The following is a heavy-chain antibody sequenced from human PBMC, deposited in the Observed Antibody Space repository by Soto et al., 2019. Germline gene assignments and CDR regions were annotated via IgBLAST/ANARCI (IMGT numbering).Heavy chain of an antibody. CDR3: ARGVWFGETPYYYYYMDV. CDR1: GGSISSYY. CDR2: IYYSGST. Sequence: SETLSLTCTVSGGSISSYYWSWIRQPPGKGLEWIGYIYYSGSTNYNPSLKSRVTIAVDTSKNQFSLKLSSVTAADTAVYYGARGVWFGETPYYYYYMDVWGKGTTVTVSS. J-gene: IGHJ6*03. D-gene: IGHD3-10*01. V-gene: IGHV4-59*01.